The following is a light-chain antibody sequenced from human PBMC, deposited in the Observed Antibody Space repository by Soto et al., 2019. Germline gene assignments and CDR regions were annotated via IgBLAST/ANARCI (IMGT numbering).Light chain of an antibody. Sequence: IRMTQNPSSLSASVEDTVTITCRASQSISSHLNWYQQKPGKAPNLLMYTASNLQNGVPSRFSGSGSGTDFTLTISSLQAEDFATYYCQQFRSFPLTFGQGTRLEIK. V-gene: IGKV1-39*01. CDR2: TAS. CDR3: QQFRSFPLT. CDR1: QSISSH. J-gene: IGKJ5*01.